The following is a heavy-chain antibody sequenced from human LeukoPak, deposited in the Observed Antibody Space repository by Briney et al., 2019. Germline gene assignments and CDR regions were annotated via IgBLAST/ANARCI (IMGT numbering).Heavy chain of an antibody. CDR3: ARVCYGDYGNWFDP. J-gene: IGHJ5*01. V-gene: IGHV1-46*01. Sequence: ASVKVSCKASGYIFASYFMHWVRQAPGQGLEWMGLINPSGGSTRYAQKFQGRVTMTRDMSTSTVYMELSSLRSEDTAVYYCARVCYGDYGNWFDPWGQGTLVTVSS. CDR1: GYIFASYF. CDR2: INPSGGST. D-gene: IGHD4-17*01.